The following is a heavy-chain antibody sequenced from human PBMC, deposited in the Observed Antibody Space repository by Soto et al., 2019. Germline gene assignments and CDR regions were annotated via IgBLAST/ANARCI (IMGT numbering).Heavy chain of an antibody. Sequence: PGESLKISRDGSGYRFTIYCIGLVLQMPGKGLGWVWIIYPCDSDTIYSPSFEGQVTISADKTISTAYLQWSSLKASDTAMYYCARHGPRVYYDNSDYYYYGMDVWGQGTTVTVSS. CDR2: IYPCDSDT. J-gene: IGHJ6*02. CDR3: ARHGPRVYYDNSDYYYYGMDV. D-gene: IGHD3-22*01. V-gene: IGHV5-51*01. CDR1: GYRFTIYC.